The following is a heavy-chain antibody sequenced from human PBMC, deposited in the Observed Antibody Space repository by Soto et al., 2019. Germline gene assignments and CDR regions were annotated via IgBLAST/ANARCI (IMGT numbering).Heavy chain of an antibody. CDR1: GGTFSCYY. CDR3: EKVGPKCRDGGFVEWFDP. V-gene: IGHV4-34*01. CDR2: INHSGST. Sequence: SETLSLTCAVSGGTFSCYYWSWIRQPPGKGLEWIGEINHSGSTNYNPSLKSRLTISVDTSTNQFSLKLSSVTAADTAAYYCEKVGPKCRDGGFVEWFDPWGQGTLVTVSS. D-gene: IGHD2-15*01. J-gene: IGHJ5*02.